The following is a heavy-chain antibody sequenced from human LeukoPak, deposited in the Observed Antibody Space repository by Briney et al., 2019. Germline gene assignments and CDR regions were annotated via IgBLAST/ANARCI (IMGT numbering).Heavy chain of an antibody. J-gene: IGHJ4*02. CDR2: INPKTGVT. D-gene: IGHD3-22*01. Sequence: ASVKVSCKPCGYAFSDYYLHWVRRAPGQGLGWRGWINPKTGVTDYAQKFQGRVTVTRNKSISTVYMDLYSLRSDDPAVYYCARGGGSSGYPDSWGQGTLVTVSS. V-gene: IGHV1-2*02. CDR3: ARGGGSSGYPDS. CDR1: GYAFSDYY.